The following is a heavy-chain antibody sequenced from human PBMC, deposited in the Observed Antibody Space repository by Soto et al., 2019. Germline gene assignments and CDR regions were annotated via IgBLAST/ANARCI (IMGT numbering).Heavy chain of an antibody. V-gene: IGHV4-39*01. CDR3: ARTRPTLGYCIVCCCDSYWYDH. CDR1: GGSISSRTYN. Sequence: SETLSLICTVSGGSISSRTYNWGWTRQPPGKGLEWIGSIYYSGSTYYNPSLKSRVTISVDTSKNQCSLKLSSATAADTAVYHSARTRPTLGYCIVCCCDSYWYDHSGQATRFTV. D-gene: IGHD2-15*01. CDR2: IYYSGST. J-gene: IGHJ5*02.